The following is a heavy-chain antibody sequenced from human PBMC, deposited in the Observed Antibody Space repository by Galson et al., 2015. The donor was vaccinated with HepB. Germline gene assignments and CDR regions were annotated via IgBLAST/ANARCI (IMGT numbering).Heavy chain of an antibody. CDR2: INAGNGNT. J-gene: IGHJ4*02. Sequence: SVKVSCKASGYTFTSYAMHWVRQAPGQRLEWMGWINAGNGNTKYSQKFQGRVTITRDTSASTAYMELSSLRSEDTAVYYCALLSTVTTLQPDFDYWGQGTLVTVSS. D-gene: IGHD4-17*01. CDR3: ALLSTVTTLQPDFDY. V-gene: IGHV1-3*01. CDR1: GYTFTSYA.